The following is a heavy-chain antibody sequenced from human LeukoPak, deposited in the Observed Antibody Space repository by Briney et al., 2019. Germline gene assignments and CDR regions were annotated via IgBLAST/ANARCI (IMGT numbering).Heavy chain of an antibody. CDR2: INPNSGGT. D-gene: IGHD6-19*01. J-gene: IGHJ6*03. CDR3: AREAQWLERYYYMDV. V-gene: IGHV1-2*02. Sequence: ASVKVSCKASGYTFTSYAMNWVRQAPGQGLERMGWINPNSGGTNYAQKFQGRVTMTRDTSTSTVYMELSSLRSEDTAVYYCAREAQWLERYYYMDVWGKGTTVTISS. CDR1: GYTFTSYA.